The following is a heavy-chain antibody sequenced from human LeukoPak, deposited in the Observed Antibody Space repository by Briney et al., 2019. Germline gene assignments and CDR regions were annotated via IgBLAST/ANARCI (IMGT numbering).Heavy chain of an antibody. Sequence: ASVKVSCKASGYTFNDYYIHWVRQAPGQGLEWMGRIIPSSGDTNYAQNFQGRVSMTRDTSISTAYMELSSLRSDDTAMYYCMRDRDFGDYGGYWGQGTLVTVPS. CDR2: IIPSSGDT. CDR1: GYTFNDYY. J-gene: IGHJ4*02. V-gene: IGHV1-2*06. CDR3: MRDRDFGDYGGY. D-gene: IGHD4-17*01.